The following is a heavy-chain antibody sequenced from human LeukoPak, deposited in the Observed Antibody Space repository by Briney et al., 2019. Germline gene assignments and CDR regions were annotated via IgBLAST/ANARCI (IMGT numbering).Heavy chain of an antibody. D-gene: IGHD3-3*01. CDR2: ISANNGDT. Sequence: GASVKVSCKASGYTFTSYGIAWVRQAPGQGLQWMGWISANNGDTSYSQKLQGRVTMTTDTSTSTAYMELRSLRSDDTAVYYCARVGPYYDFWSGLETDYWGQGTLVTVSS. CDR3: ARVGPYYDFWSGLETDY. CDR1: GYTFTSYG. J-gene: IGHJ4*02. V-gene: IGHV1-18*01.